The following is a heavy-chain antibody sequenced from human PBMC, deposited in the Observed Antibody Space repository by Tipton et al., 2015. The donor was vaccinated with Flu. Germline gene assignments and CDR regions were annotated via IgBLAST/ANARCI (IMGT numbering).Heavy chain of an antibody. CDR1: GGSISSYY. D-gene: IGHD3-10*01. CDR3: ARREIWFGEIDYFDY. CDR2: IYYSGST. V-gene: IGHV4-39*07. J-gene: IGHJ4*02. Sequence: TLSLTCTVSGGSISSYYWGWIRQPPGKGLEWIGSIYYSGSTYYNPSLKSRVTISVDTSKNQFSLKLSSVTAADTAVYYCARREIWFGEIDYFDYWGQGTLVTVSS.